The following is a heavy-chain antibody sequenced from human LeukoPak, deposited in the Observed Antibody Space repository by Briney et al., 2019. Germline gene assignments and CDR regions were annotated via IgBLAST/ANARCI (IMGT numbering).Heavy chain of an antibody. CDR1: GFTFSSYA. CDR2: ISGSSGST. CDR3: AKGIAVAGTPFDY. V-gene: IGHV3-23*01. D-gene: IGHD6-19*01. J-gene: IGHJ4*02. Sequence: PGGSLRLSCGASGFTFSSYAMSWLRQAPGKGLEWVSAISGSSGSTYYADSVKGRFTISRDNSKNTLYLQMNRLRAEDTAVYYCAKGIAVAGTPFDYWGQGTLVTVSS.